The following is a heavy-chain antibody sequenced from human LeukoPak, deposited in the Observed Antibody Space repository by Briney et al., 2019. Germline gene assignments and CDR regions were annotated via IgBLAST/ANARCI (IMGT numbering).Heavy chain of an antibody. CDR2: TSSGGSTI. D-gene: IGHD2-8*02. V-gene: IGHV3-11*01. CDR3: ARDLSRGVNYYAMDV. CDR1: GFTFSGYF. Sequence: GGSLRLSCGASGFTFSGYFMSWIRQAPGKGLEWISYTSSGGSTIYYADFVKGRFTISRDNANNSLYLQMNSLRAEDTAVYYCARDLSRGVNYYAMDVWGQGTTVTVSS. J-gene: IGHJ6*02.